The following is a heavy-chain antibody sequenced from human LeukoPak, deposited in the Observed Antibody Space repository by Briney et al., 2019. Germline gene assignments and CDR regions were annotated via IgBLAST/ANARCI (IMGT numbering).Heavy chain of an antibody. CDR3: AGRLGRDVFDY. V-gene: IGHV4-39*01. CDR2: TYFTGNT. Sequence: PSETLSLTCTVSVGSVSTSLHYWGWIRQPPGQGLEWIGTTYFTGNTYYNPSLQSRVNISIDTSKNQFFLRLGSVTAADTAVYYCAGRLGRDVFDYWGQAVLVAVSS. CDR1: VGSVSTSLHY. J-gene: IGHJ4*02. D-gene: IGHD3-16*01.